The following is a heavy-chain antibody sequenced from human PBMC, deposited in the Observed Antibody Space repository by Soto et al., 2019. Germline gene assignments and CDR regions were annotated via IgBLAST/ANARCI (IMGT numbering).Heavy chain of an antibody. CDR3: AKSGIPSGTYLYSPDY. V-gene: IGHV3-30-3*02. J-gene: IGHJ4*02. CDR2: VSSDGSKK. Sequence: GSLRLSCAASGFIFSSYAVHWVRQAPGKGLEWVAIVSSDGSKKDYGDSVKGRFTISRDNSKNTVYLQMNSLRAEDTAAYYCAKSGIPSGTYLYSPDYWGQGTLVTVSS. CDR1: GFIFSSYA. D-gene: IGHD1-26*01.